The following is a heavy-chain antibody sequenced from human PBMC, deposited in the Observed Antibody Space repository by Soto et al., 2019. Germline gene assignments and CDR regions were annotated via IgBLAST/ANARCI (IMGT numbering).Heavy chain of an antibody. CDR3: ASNLVRGSWYFDY. Sequence: QVQLVQSGGGVVQPGRSLRLSCAASGFSFSNYGMHWLRQAPGKGLEWVAARSSAGNEKYYADSVKGRFTISRDNSKNTLYLQMNDLRAEDTAVFYCASNLVRGSWYFDYWGQGTLVTVSS. J-gene: IGHJ4*02. D-gene: IGHD3-10*01. V-gene: IGHV3-30*03. CDR1: GFSFSNYG. CDR2: RSSAGNEK.